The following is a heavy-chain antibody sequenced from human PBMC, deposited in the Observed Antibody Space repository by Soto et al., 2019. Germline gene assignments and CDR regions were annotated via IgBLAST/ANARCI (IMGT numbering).Heavy chain of an antibody. CDR1: GGSISSGGNY. CDR2: IYYSGST. Sequence: SETLSLTCTVSGGSISSGGNYWSWIRQHPGKGLEWIGYIYYSGSTYYNPSLKSRVTISVDTSKNQFSLKLSSVTAADTAVYYCARLNRDIVVGHDAFDIWGQGTMVTVSS. CDR3: ARLNRDIVVGHDAFDI. D-gene: IGHD2-15*01. V-gene: IGHV4-31*03. J-gene: IGHJ3*02.